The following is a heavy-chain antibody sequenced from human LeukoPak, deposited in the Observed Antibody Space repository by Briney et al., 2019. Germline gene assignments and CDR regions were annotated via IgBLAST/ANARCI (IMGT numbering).Heavy chain of an antibody. CDR3: AKEADIVSFDL. CDR1: GYTFTGNH. D-gene: IGHD2-15*01. V-gene: IGHV1-2*02. Sequence: ASVKVSCKASGYTFTGNHVHWVRQAPGQGLEGMGWIYPNSGGTKYAQKFQDRVTMTSDTSISTAYMELSGLRSDDTAVYFCAKEADIVSFDLWGRGTLVTVSS. CDR2: IYPNSGGT. J-gene: IGHJ2*01.